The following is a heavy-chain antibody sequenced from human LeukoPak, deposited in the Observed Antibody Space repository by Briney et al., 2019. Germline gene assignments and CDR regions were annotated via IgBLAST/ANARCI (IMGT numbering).Heavy chain of an antibody. CDR2: MNPNSGNT. CDR3: ARDGNYDFWSGYYYYYGMDV. CDR1: GYTFTSYD. J-gene: IGHJ6*02. Sequence: ASVKVSCKASGYTFTSYDINWVRQATRQGLEWMGWMNPNSGNTGYAQKFQGRVTMTRNTSISTAYMELSSLRSEDTAVYYCARDGNYDFWSGYYYYYGMDVWGQGTTVTVSS. D-gene: IGHD3-3*01. V-gene: IGHV1-8*01.